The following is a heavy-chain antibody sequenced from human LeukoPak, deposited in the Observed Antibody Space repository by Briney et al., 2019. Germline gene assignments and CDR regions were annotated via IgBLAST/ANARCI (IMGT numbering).Heavy chain of an antibody. CDR2: VNSDGGST. V-gene: IGHV3-74*01. D-gene: IGHD6-19*01. CDR1: GFTFSSYW. Sequence: GGSLRLSCAASGFTFSSYWMHWVRQAPGKGLVWVSRVNSDGGSTNYADFVKGRFTISRDNAKNTLYLQMNSLRAEDTAVYYCARVAVAGNLNNWFDPWGQGTLVTVSS. CDR3: ARVAVAGNLNNWFDP. J-gene: IGHJ5*02.